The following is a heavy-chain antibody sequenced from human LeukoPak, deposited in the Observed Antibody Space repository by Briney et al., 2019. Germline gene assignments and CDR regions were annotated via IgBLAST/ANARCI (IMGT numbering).Heavy chain of an antibody. Sequence: PSETLSLTCTVSGGSISSYYWSWVRQPPGKGLEWIGYIYYSGSTNYNPSLKSRVTISVDTSKNQSSLKLSSVTAADTAVYYCARDHGYVIDYWGQGTLVTVSS. D-gene: IGHD3-10*02. CDR2: IYYSGST. J-gene: IGHJ4*02. CDR1: GGSISSYY. V-gene: IGHV4-59*01. CDR3: ARDHGYVIDY.